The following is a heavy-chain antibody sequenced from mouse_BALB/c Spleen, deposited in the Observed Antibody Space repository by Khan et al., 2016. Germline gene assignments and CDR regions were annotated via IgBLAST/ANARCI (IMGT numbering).Heavy chain of an antibody. CDR3: ARAGYYGYLAY. J-gene: IGHJ3*01. CDR2: INPDSSTI. CDR1: GFDFSRYW. D-gene: IGHD1-1*01. Sequence: EVKLLESGGGLVQPGVSLKLSCAASGFDFSRYWMSWVRQAPGKGLEWIGEINPDSSTISYTPSLKDKFIISRDNAKNTLYLQMSKVRSEDTALYYCARAGYYGYLAYWGQGTLVSVSA. V-gene: IGHV4-1*02.